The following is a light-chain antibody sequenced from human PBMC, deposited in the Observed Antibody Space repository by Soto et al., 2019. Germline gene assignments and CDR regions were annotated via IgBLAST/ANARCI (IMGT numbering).Light chain of an antibody. J-gene: IGKJ5*01. CDR3: QHRTNRA. V-gene: IGKV3-11*01. CDR1: ETVSSS. Sequence: EFVLTQSPATLSLSAGERATLSCRASETVSSSLAWYQQKPGQAPRLLIYDASNRATDIPVRFSGRGSGTDFTLTISSLEPEDFAVYYCQHRTNRAFCQGTRLEIK. CDR2: DAS.